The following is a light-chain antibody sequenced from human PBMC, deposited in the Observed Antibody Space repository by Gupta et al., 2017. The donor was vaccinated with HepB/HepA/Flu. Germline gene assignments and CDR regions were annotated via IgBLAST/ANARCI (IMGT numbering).Light chain of an antibody. CDR1: QSLRKSNGYNY. CDR2: SDS. CDR3: MQSLQSPRT. V-gene: IGKV2-28*01. J-gene: IGKJ1*01. Sequence: EMFMRQFRLSMSYTPGEAAFISCRSSQSLRKSNGYNYLDWYLQKPGQSPQLLIYSDSDRASGVPDRFGGSGSGTEFTLKISRGEAEDVGIYYCMQSLQSPRTFGQGTKVEIK.